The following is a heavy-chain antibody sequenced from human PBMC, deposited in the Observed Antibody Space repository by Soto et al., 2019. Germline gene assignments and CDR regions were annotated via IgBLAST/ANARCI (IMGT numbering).Heavy chain of an antibody. Sequence: SETLSLTCTVSGGSVSSGSYYWSWIRQPPGKGLEWIGYMYYSGSTNYNPSLKSRVTISLDTSKNQFSLKLSSVTAADTAVYFCARTRDFWSGNDAFDIWGQGTTVTFSS. CDR1: GGSVSSGSYY. J-gene: IGHJ3*02. CDR3: ARTRDFWSGNDAFDI. V-gene: IGHV4-61*01. D-gene: IGHD3-3*01. CDR2: MYYSGST.